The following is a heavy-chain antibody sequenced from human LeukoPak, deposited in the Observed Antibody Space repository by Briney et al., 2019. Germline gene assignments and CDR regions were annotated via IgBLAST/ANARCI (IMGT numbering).Heavy chain of an antibody. J-gene: IGHJ4*02. CDR3: AKDRFVVAAAGTFWNY. V-gene: IGHV3-23*01. CDR2: ISGSGGST. D-gene: IGHD6-13*01. Sequence: GGSLRLSCAASGFTFSSYAMSWVRQAPGKGVEWVSAISGSGGSTYYADSVKGRFTISRDNSKNTLYLQMNSLRAEDTAVYYCAKDRFVVAAAGTFWNYWGQGTLVTVSS. CDR1: GFTFSSYA.